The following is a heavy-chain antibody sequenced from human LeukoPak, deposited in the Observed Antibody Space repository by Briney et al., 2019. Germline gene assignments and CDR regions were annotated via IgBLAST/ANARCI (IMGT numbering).Heavy chain of an antibody. CDR2: ISSSSSYI. J-gene: IGHJ4*02. CDR3: VRDRDSTGYYDY. Sequence: PGGSLRLSCAASGFTFSSYSMNWVRQAPGKGLEWVSSISSSSSYIYYADSVKGRFTISRDNAKNSLYLQMNSLRAEDTALYYCVRDRDSTGYYDYWGQGTLVTVSS. V-gene: IGHV3-21*01. D-gene: IGHD3-22*01. CDR1: GFTFSSYS.